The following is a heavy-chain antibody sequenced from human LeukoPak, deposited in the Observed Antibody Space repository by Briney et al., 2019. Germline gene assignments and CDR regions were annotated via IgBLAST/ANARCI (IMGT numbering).Heavy chain of an antibody. V-gene: IGHV4-38-2*02. CDR2: IYHSGST. J-gene: IGHJ5*02. D-gene: IGHD2-2*01. Sequence: PSETLSLTCTVSGYSISSGYYWGWIRQPPGKGLEWIGSIYHSGSTYYNPSLKSRVTISVDTSKNHFSLNLNSLTAADTAVYYCARVYSSTHNWFDTWGQGTQVTVSS. CDR3: ARVYSSTHNWFDT. CDR1: GYSISSGYY.